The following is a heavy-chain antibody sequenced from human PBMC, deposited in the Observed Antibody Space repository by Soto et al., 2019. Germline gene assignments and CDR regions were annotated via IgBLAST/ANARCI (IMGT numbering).Heavy chain of an antibody. V-gene: IGHV3-23*01. D-gene: IGHD2-21*02. CDR1: GFTFSRYA. CDR3: VNSSCGGDGSRPHQIRYLEY. Sequence: WGSLRLSCAASGFTFSRYAMSCVRQAPGKGLEWVSAISGSGGSTYYADPVKGRFTISRDNSKNTLYLQMNSLRAEDTAVYYCVNSSCGGDGSRPHQIRYLEYGGPGALVKVSS. J-gene: IGHJ4*02. CDR2: ISGSGGST.